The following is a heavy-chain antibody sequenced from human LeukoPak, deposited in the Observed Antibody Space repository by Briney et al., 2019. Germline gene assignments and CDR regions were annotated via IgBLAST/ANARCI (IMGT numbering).Heavy chain of an antibody. Sequence: RGSLRLSCAVSGFAFSSLAMHWVRQAPGKGLEWVAFISYDGNNQYYADSVKGRFTISRDNSKNTLYLQMNSLRAEDTAVYYCAKSSPTDYWGQGTLVTVSS. CDR1: GFAFSSLA. D-gene: IGHD1-26*01. CDR2: ISYDGNNQ. J-gene: IGHJ4*02. CDR3: AKSSPTDY. V-gene: IGHV3-30-3*01.